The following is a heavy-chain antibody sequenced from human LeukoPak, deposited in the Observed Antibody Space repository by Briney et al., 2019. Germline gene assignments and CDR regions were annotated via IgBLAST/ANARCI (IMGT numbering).Heavy chain of an antibody. D-gene: IGHD6-19*01. Sequence: SETLSLTCAVYGGSFSGYYWSWIRQPPGKGLEWIGEINHSGSTNYNPSLKSRVTISVDTSKNQFSLKLSSVTAADTAVYYCARWGGPRQWLARGFDYWGQGTLVTVSS. CDR3: ARWGGPRQWLARGFDY. V-gene: IGHV4-34*01. CDR2: INHSGST. CDR1: GGSFSGYY. J-gene: IGHJ4*02.